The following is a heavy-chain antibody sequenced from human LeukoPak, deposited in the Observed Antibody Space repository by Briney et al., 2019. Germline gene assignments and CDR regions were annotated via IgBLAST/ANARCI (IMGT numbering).Heavy chain of an antibody. CDR3: AKVGVY. Sequence: GRSLRLSCAASGFTFSSYGMHWVRQAPGKGLEWVAVISYDGSNKYYADSVKGRFTTSRDNSKNTLYLQMNSLRAEDTAVYYCAKVGVYWGQGTLVTVSS. V-gene: IGHV3-30*18. D-gene: IGHD3-3*01. CDR2: ISYDGSNK. CDR1: GFTFSSYG. J-gene: IGHJ4*02.